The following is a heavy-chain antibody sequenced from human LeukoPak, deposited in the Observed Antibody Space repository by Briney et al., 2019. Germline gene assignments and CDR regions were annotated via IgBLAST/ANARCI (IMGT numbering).Heavy chain of an antibody. CDR3: VRGEFGPNN. V-gene: IGHV3-30*03. J-gene: IGHJ4*02. CDR2: ISYDGSNK. D-gene: IGHD3-16*01. Sequence: GGSLRLSCAASGFTFSSYGMHWVRQAPGKGLEWVAVISYDGSNKYYADSVKGRFTSSRDNAKNTLYLQMNSLRADDTAVYYCVRGEFGPNNWGQGTLVTVSS. CDR1: GFTFSSYG.